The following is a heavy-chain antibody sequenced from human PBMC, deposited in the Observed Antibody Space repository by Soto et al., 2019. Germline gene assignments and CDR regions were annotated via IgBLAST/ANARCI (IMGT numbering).Heavy chain of an antibody. V-gene: IGHV1-2*04. CDR2: INPNSGGT. CDR1: GYTFSGYY. CDR3: ARGLGCSSTSCFQDYYYYYYGMDV. Sequence: TSVKVSCKASGYTFSGYYMPWVRQTPGQGLEWMGWINPNSGGTNYAQKFQGWVTMTRDTSISTAYMELSRLRSDDTAVYYCARGLGCSSTSCFQDYYYYYYGMDVWRQGTTVTVSS. D-gene: IGHD2-2*01. J-gene: IGHJ6*02.